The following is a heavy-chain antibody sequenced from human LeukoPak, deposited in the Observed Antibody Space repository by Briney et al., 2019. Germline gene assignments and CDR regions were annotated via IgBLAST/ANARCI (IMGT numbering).Heavy chain of an antibody. D-gene: IGHD3-10*01. CDR1: GGSISSYY. CDR3: ARGLGRRGINLDN. CDR2: IYYSGTT. V-gene: IGHV4-59*01. Sequence: PSETLSLTCTVSGGSISSYYWNWIRQPPGKGLEWIGYIYYSGTTNYNPSLKSRVTISVDTSKNQFSLKLSSVTAADTAVYYCARGLGRRGINLDNWGQGTLVTVSS. J-gene: IGHJ4*02.